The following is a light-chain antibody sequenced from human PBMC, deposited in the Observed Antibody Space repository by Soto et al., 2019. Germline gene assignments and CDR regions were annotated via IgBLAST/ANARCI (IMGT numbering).Light chain of an antibody. J-gene: IGLJ3*02. V-gene: IGLV2-14*01. CDR1: DSDVGGYNY. Sequence: QSALTQPASVSGSPGQSITISCTGTDSDVGGYNYVSWYQQHPGKAPKLMIYGVYNRPSGVSNRFSGSKSGNTASLTISGLRSEDEADYYCAAWDDSLRGWVFGGGTKLTVL. CDR2: GVY. CDR3: AAWDDSLRGWV.